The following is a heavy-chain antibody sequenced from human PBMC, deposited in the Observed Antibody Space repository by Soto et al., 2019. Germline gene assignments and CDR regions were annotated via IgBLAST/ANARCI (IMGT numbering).Heavy chain of an antibody. V-gene: IGHV1-18*04. Sequence: GASVKVSCKASGYTFTGYYMHWVRQAPGQGLEWMGWISPYNGNTHYPLNLQGRVSISRDTSANTAYMELSSLRSEDTAVYYCAEDSSGYYYWGQGTQVTVSS. CDR3: AEDSSGYYY. CDR2: ISPYNGNT. CDR1: GYTFTGYY. J-gene: IGHJ4*02. D-gene: IGHD3-22*01.